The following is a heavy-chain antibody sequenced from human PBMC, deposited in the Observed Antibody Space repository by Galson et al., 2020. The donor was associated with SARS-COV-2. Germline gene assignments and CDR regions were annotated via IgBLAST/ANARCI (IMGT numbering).Heavy chain of an antibody. Sequence: TGGSLRLSCAASGFTFSSYEMNWVRQAPGKGLEWVSYISSSGSTIYYADSVKGRFTISRDNAKNSLYLQMNSLRAEDTAVYYCARGEERFLEWLLPRGIDYWGQGTLVTVSS. CDR1: GFTFSSYE. CDR3: ARGEERFLEWLLPRGIDY. D-gene: IGHD3-3*01. CDR2: ISSSGSTI. V-gene: IGHV3-48*03. J-gene: IGHJ4*02.